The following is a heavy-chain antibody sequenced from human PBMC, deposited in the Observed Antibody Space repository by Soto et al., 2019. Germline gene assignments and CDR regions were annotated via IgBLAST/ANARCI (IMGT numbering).Heavy chain of an antibody. V-gene: IGHV3-33*01. CDR3: ARDRGIMITFGGVIDRASYYYYGMDV. Sequence: GGSLRLSCAASGFTFSSYGMHWVRQAPGKGLEWVAVIWYDGSNKYYADSVKGRFTISRDNSKNTLYLQMNSLRAEDTAVYYCARDRGIMITFGGVIDRASYYYYGMDVWGQGTTVTVSS. D-gene: IGHD3-16*02. CDR2: IWYDGSNK. J-gene: IGHJ6*02. CDR1: GFTFSSYG.